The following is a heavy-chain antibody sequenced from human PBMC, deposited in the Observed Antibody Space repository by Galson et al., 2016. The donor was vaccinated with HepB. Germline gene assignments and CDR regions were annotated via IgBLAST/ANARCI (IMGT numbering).Heavy chain of an antibody. CDR1: GFTTSSYW. V-gene: IGHV3-53*01. CDR2: IYSNGRT. D-gene: IGHD3-22*01. CDR3: ARGPVVTYYSGPTWFDP. Sequence: SLRLSCAASGFTTSSYWMTWVRQAPGKGLEWASVIYSNGRTYYADPVRGRFTVSRDRSKNILYLQMDSLRVEDTAVYYCARGPVVTYYSGPTWFDPWGQGTLVTVSS. J-gene: IGHJ5*02.